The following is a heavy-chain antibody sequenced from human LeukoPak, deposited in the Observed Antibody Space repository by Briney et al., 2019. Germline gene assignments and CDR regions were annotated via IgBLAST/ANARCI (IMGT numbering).Heavy chain of an antibody. V-gene: IGHV3-23*01. Sequence: GGSLRLSCAASGFTFSGYAMSWVRQAPGKGLEWVSAISGSGGNTYYADSVKGRFTISRDNYKNTLYLQMIGLRAEDTAVYYCARDYFGSGNYYLPFEYWGQGTLVTVSS. CDR1: GFTFSGYA. J-gene: IGHJ4*02. D-gene: IGHD3-10*01. CDR2: ISGSGGNT. CDR3: ARDYFGSGNYYLPFEY.